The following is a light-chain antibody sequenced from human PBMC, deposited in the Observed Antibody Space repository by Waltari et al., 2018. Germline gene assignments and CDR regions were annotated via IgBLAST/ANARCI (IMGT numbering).Light chain of an antibody. J-gene: IGKJ1*01. V-gene: IGKV1-5*03. Sequence: DIQMTQSPSTLSASVGDRVTITCRASQSISSYLAWYQQKPGKAPKLLISKASTLGSGVPARFSVSGSGTEFTLTISSLQPDDFATYYCQQYNRYSTFGQGTKVEIK. CDR2: KAS. CDR3: QQYNRYST. CDR1: QSISSY.